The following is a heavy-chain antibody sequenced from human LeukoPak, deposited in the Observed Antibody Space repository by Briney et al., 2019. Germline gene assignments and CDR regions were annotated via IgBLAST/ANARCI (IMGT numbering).Heavy chain of an antibody. V-gene: IGHV6-1*01. J-gene: IGHJ4*03. D-gene: IGHD3-3*01. CDR2: TYYRSKWYN. CDR3: ARGTIFGKTSDFDY. Sequence: SQTLSLTCAISGDSVSSNTAAWNWIRQSPSRGLEWLGRTYYRSKWYNAFAVSVKSRININTDTSKNQFSLQLNSVTPEDTAVYYCARGTIFGKTSDFDYWGQGTLVTVSS. CDR1: GDSVSSNTAA.